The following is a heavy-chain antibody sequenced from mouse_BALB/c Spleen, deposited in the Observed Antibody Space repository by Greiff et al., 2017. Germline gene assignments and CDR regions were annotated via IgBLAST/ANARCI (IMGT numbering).Heavy chain of an antibody. J-gene: IGHJ2*01. V-gene: IGHV1-82*01. CDR2: IYPGDGDT. D-gene: IGHD4-1*01. CDR1: GYAFSSSW. Sequence: QVQLQQSGPELVKPGASVKISCKASGYAFSSSWMNWVKQRPGQGLEWIGRIYPGDGDTNYNGKFKGKATLTADKSSSTAYMQLSSLTSVDSAVYYCARASSGKDFDYWGQGTTLTVSS. CDR3: ARASSGKDFDY.